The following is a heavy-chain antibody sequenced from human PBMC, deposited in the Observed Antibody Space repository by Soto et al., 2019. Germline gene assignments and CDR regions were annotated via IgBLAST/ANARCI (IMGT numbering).Heavy chain of an antibody. D-gene: IGHD3-10*01. Sequence: PSETLSLTCTVSGGSISSSSYYWGWIRQPPGKGLEWIGSIYYSGSTYYNPSLKSRVTISVDTSKNQFSLKLSSVTAADTAVYYCASHRGFSAFDMWGRGTMVTVSS. CDR2: IYYSGST. V-gene: IGHV4-39*01. J-gene: IGHJ3*02. CDR3: ASHRGFSAFDM. CDR1: GGSISSSSYY.